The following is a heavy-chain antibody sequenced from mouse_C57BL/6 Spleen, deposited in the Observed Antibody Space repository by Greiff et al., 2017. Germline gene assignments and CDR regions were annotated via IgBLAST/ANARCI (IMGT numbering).Heavy chain of an antibody. V-gene: IGHV1-82*01. CDR1: GYAFSSSW. CDR2: IYPGDGDT. J-gene: IGHJ2*01. Sequence: VKLLESGPELVKPGASVKISCKASGYAFSSSWMNWVKQRPGQGLEWIGRIYPGDGDTNYNGKFKGKATLTADKSSSTAYMQLSSLTSEDSAVYFCARKGDGYPYWGQGTTLTVSS. D-gene: IGHD2-3*01. CDR3: ARKGDGYPY.